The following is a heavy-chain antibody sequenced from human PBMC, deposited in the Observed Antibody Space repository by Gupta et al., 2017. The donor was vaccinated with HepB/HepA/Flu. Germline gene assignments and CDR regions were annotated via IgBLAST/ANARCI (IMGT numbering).Heavy chain of an antibody. CDR3: AKDGRDFGLFDY. Sequence: EVQVLESGGGLVQPGGSLRLSCAASGFIFGGFAMTWVRQAPGKGLEGVSTISGGGTGTQYADSVKGRFTISRDNSKTTLYLQMNSLRAEDTAVYYCAKDGRDFGLFDYWGQGTLVTVSS. V-gene: IGHV3-23*01. J-gene: IGHJ4*02. CDR1: GFIFGGFA. CDR2: ISGGGTGT. D-gene: IGHD3-10*01.